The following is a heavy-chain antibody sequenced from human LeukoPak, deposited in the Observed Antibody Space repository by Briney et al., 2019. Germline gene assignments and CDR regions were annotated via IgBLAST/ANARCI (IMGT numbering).Heavy chain of an antibody. V-gene: IGHV1-8*01. D-gene: IGHD3/OR15-3a*01. CDR3: ARALSWTTDSYYYMDV. Sequence: ASVKVSCKASGYTFTSYDINWVRQATGQGLEWMGWMNPNGGNTGYAQKFQGRVTMTMNTSITTAYMELSSLRSEDTAVYYCARALSWTTDSYYYMDVWGKGTSVTVSS. CDR1: GYTFTSYD. CDR2: MNPNGGNT. J-gene: IGHJ6*03.